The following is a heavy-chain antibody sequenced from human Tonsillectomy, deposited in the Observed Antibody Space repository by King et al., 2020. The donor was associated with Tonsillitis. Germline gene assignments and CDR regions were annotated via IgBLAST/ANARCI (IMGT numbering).Heavy chain of an antibody. Sequence: VQLVESGGGVVQPGGSLRLSCAASGFTFSTYGMHWVRQAPGKGLEWVALIHYDGTDKYYVDSVKGRFTISRDNSKNTLYLQMNSLRAEDMALYYCAKDHAAGIFDYWGQGTLVTVSS. V-gene: IGHV3-30*02. J-gene: IGHJ4*02. CDR2: IHYDGTDK. CDR1: GFTFSTYG. D-gene: IGHD2-15*01. CDR3: AKDHAAGIFDY.